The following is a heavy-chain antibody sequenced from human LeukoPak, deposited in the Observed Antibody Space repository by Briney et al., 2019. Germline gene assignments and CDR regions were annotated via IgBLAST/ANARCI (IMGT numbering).Heavy chain of an antibody. Sequence: SETLSLTCAVSGGSISSSNWWSWVRQPPGKGLEWIGEIYHSESTNYNPSLSSRVTISLDKSKNQFSLKLSSVTAADTAMYYCVKSGGYGLIDYWGQGTLVTVSS. CDR3: VKSGGYGLIDY. D-gene: IGHD6-19*01. CDR1: GGSISSSNW. V-gene: IGHV4-4*02. J-gene: IGHJ4*02. CDR2: IYHSEST.